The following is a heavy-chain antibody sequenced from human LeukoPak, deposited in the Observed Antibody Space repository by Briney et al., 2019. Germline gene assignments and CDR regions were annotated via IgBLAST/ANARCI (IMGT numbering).Heavy chain of an antibody. CDR2: ISVYSGHT. D-gene: IGHD2-2*01. V-gene: IGHV1-18*01. CDR1: GYTFADYG. Sequence: ASVTVSCKASGYTFADYGLSWVRQAPGQGLECVGWISVYSGHTNYAEALQGRLTITTDTSTTTAYMEMRSLRSDDTAVYYCVVILPPVPKWGQGTLVTVSS. CDR3: VVILPPVPK. J-gene: IGHJ4*02.